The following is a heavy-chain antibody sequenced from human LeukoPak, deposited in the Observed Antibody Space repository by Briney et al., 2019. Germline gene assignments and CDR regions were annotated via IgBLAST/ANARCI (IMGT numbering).Heavy chain of an antibody. D-gene: IGHD6-13*01. J-gene: IGHJ4*02. CDR2: ISYDGSNK. CDR1: GFTFSSYA. V-gene: IGHV3-30*04. CDR3: AKQFIAAADHNFDY. Sequence: QPGGSLRLSCAASGFTFSSYAMHWVRQAPGKGLEWVAVISYDGSNKYYADSVKGRFTISRDNSKNTLYLQMNSLRAEDTAVYYCAKQFIAAADHNFDYWGQGTLVTVSS.